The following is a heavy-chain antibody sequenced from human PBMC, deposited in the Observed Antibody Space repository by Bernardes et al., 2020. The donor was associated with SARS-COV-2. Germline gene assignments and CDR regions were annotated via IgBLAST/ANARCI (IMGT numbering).Heavy chain of an antibody. D-gene: IGHD3-10*01. CDR2: IESQTDGGTT. V-gene: IGHV3-15*04. CDR3: TAPAVGDNFVGSNSDY. Sequence: GGSLRLSCVASGSTFSKAWMSWVRQAPGKGLEWVGRIESQTDGGTTDYAAPVKGRFSISRDDSKNTQFLQMTSLKTEDTAVYYCTAPAVGDNFVGSNSDYWGQGILVTVSS. J-gene: IGHJ4*02. CDR1: GSTFSKAW.